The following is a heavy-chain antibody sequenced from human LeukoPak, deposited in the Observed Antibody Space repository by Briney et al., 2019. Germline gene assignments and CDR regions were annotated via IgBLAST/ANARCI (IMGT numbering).Heavy chain of an antibody. Sequence: GGSLRLSCAASGFTFSSYTMGWVRQAPGKGLEWVSDINPSGGTTYYADSAKGRFTISRDNSKNTPFLQMSSLRAEDTALYYCAKALRASSYDYWGQGTLVTVSS. CDR2: INPSGGTT. CDR3: AKALRASSYDY. D-gene: IGHD1-1*01. V-gene: IGHV3-23*01. J-gene: IGHJ4*02. CDR1: GFTFSSYT.